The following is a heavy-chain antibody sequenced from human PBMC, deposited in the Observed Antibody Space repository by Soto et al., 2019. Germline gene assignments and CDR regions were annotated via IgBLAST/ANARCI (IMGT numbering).Heavy chain of an antibody. V-gene: IGHV3-30*03. J-gene: IGHJ4*02. CDR3: ARDEISDY. CDR2: ISYDGNNK. Sequence: GGSLRLSCAASGFTFSSYGMHWVRQAPGKGLEWVAVISYDGNNKYFADSVKGRFTISRDNSKNTLFLQMNSLRAEDTAVYYCARDEISDYWGQGTLVTVSS. CDR1: GFTFSSYG.